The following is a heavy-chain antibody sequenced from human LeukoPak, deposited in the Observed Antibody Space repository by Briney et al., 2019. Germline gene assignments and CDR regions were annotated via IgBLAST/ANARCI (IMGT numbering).Heavy chain of an antibody. D-gene: IGHD2-2*01. CDR2: INSDGYSI. Sequence: PGGSLRLSCAASGFTFSGYWMHWVRHAPGKGLVWVSRINSDGYSITYADSVKGRFTISRDNSKNTLCQQMNSLRAEHTAVHFGAKDTGYCSRTSCQGYYGMDVWGQGTTVTVSS. CDR3: AKDTGYCSRTSCQGYYGMDV. CDR1: GFTFSGYW. J-gene: IGHJ6*02. V-gene: IGHV3-74*03.